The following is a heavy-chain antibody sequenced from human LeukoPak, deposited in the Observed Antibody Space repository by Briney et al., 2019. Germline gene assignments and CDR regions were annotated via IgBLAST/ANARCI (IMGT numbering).Heavy chain of an antibody. D-gene: IGHD2-15*01. CDR1: KFLFSDYW. CDR3: ARISQRSFDP. Sequence: GGSLRLSCAASKFLFSDYWMSWVRQASGKGLEWVANIKQDGNEEYYVDSLKGRFTISRDNAKNSLYLRMNSLRAEDTAVYYCARISQRSFDPWGQGTLVTVSS. V-gene: IGHV3-7*05. CDR2: IKQDGNEE. J-gene: IGHJ5*02.